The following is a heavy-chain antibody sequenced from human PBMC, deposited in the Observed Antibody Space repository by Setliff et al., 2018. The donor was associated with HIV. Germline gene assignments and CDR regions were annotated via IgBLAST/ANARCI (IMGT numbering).Heavy chain of an antibody. CDR2: ISDSGSKS. CDR1: GFTFSTYD. D-gene: IGHD3-3*02. Sequence: GGSLRLSCAASGFTFSTYDMNWVRQAPGKGLEWASGISDSGSKSYYVDSVRGRFTISRDNSKNTLYLQMKSLRAEDTAVYYCAKDRIFGAVIMGAFDIWGQGTKVTVSS. J-gene: IGHJ3*02. CDR3: AKDRIFGAVIMGAFDI. V-gene: IGHV3-23*01.